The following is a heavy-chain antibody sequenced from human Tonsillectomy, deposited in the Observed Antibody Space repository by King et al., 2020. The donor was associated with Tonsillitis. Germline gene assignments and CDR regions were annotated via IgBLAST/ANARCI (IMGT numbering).Heavy chain of an antibody. D-gene: IGHD3-10*01. V-gene: IGHV6-1*01. Sequence: VQLQQSGPGLVKPSQTLLLTCIISGDSVSTNRAAWNWIRQSPSRGLEWLGRTYYMSKWFNEYEVSVKSRITITPDTSMNQFSLQVNSVTPEDTAIYYCARPLHGSHWFDPWGQGTLVTVSS. J-gene: IGHJ5*02. CDR1: GDSVSTNRAA. CDR2: TYYMSKWFN. CDR3: ARPLHGSHWFDP.